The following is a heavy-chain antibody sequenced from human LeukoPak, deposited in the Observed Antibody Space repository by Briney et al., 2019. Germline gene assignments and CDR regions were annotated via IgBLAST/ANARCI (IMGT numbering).Heavy chain of an antibody. J-gene: IGHJ4*02. D-gene: IGHD6-19*01. CDR2: ISGDGGST. CDR1: GFMFHDYA. V-gene: IGHV3-43*02. Sequence: GGSLRLSCAAPGFMFHDYAIHWVRQAPGKGLEWVSLISGDGGSTFYADSVKGRFAISRDNSKNSLYLQMNSLRSDDTALYYCARESESSGWYGYWGQGTLVTVSS. CDR3: ARESESSGWYGY.